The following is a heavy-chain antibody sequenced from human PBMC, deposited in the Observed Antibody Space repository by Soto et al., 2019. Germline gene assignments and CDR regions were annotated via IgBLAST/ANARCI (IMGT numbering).Heavy chain of an antibody. CDR3: ARDLDPSGSYYTNY. CDR1: GYNFMPYG. D-gene: IGHD1-26*01. Sequence: ASVKVSCKASGYNFMPYGVNWVRQAPGQGLEWMGWISPWKGNTNYAQSFQGRVTMTTDTSTSTAYMELRSLTSDDTAVYYCARDLDPSGSYYTNYWGPGTLVTVSS. J-gene: IGHJ4*02. V-gene: IGHV1-18*04. CDR2: ISPWKGNT.